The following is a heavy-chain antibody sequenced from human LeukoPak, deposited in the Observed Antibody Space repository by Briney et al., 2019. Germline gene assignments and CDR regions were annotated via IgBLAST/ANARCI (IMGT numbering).Heavy chain of an antibody. Sequence: SQTLSLTCTVSGGSISSGSYYWTWIRQPAWKGLEWIGRIYTSGSTNYNPSLKSRVTISMDTSKNQFSLNLNSVTAADTAVYYCAREDPPLDIRTLRYYFDYWGQGTLVTVSS. J-gene: IGHJ4*02. CDR2: IYTSGST. CDR3: AREDPPLDIRTLRYYFDY. CDR1: GGSISSGSYY. V-gene: IGHV4-61*02. D-gene: IGHD2-15*01.